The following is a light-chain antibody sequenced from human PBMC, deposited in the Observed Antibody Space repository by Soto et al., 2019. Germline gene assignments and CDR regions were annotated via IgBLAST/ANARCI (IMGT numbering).Light chain of an antibody. Sequence: DIQMTQSPSSLSAFVGDRVTLTCQASQDISNYLNWYQQKPGKAPTLLIYDASDLKTGVPSRFSGGGSGTDFTVTISSLQPEDIATYYCQQYEDLPATFGPGTKVNI. CDR3: QQYEDLPAT. J-gene: IGKJ3*01. V-gene: IGKV1-33*01. CDR2: DAS. CDR1: QDISNY.